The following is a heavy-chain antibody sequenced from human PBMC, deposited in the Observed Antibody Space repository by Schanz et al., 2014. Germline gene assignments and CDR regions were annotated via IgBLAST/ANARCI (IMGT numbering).Heavy chain of an antibody. V-gene: IGHV3-23*01. CDR1: GFTFSNYA. CDR3: AKGMGYCSGGTCYDYYYYGLDV. J-gene: IGHJ6*02. D-gene: IGHD2-15*01. CDR2: FIVDSGNT. Sequence: EVQLLESGGGLVRPGGSLRLSCAASGFTFSNYAMSWVRQAPGKGLEWVSGFIVDSGNTYYAGSVKGRFSISRDNSKNTLYLHMITLRSEDTAVSYCAKGMGYCSGGTCYDYYYYGLDVWVQGTTVTVSS.